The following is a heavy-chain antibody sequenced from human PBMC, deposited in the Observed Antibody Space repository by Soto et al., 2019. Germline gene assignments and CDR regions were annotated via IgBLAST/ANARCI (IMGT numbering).Heavy chain of an antibody. D-gene: IGHD3-3*01. CDR2: IIPIFGTA. CDR1: GGTFSSYA. J-gene: IGHJ3*02. V-gene: IGHV1-69*01. CDR3: ASSTYYDFWSGYYKANAFDI. Sequence: QVQLVQSGAEVKKPGSSVKVSCKASGGTFSSYAISWVRQAPGQGLEWMGGIIPIFGTANYAQKFQGRVTITADESTSTAYMGLSSLRSEDTAVYYCASSTYYDFWSGYYKANAFDIWGQGTMVTVSS.